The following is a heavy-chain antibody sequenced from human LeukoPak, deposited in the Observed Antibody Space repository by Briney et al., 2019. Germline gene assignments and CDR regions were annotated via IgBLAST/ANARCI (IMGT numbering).Heavy chain of an antibody. V-gene: IGHV4-59*12. CDR2: IYHSGST. CDR1: GGSISSYY. Sequence: PSETLSLTCTVSGGSISSYYWSWIRQPPGKGLEWIGYIYHSGSTYYNPSLKSRVTISVDRSKNQFSLKLSSVTAADTAVYYCARVVGYCSGGSCPHFDYWGQGTLVTVSS. CDR3: ARVVGYCSGGSCPHFDY. D-gene: IGHD2-15*01. J-gene: IGHJ4*02.